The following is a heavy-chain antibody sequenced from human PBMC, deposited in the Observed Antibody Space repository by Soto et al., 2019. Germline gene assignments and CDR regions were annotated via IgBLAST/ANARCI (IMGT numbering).Heavy chain of an antibody. V-gene: IGHV1-69*01. CDR2: IIPIFGTA. CDR3: AGVSSRGSAFDI. D-gene: IGHD6-25*01. Sequence: FRSSSRRSVQQAPGQGLEWMGGIIPIFGTANYAQKFQGRVTITADESTSTAYMELSSLRSEDTVVYYCAGVSSRGSAFDIWGHRSTVPVS. J-gene: IGHJ3*02. CDR1: FRSSS.